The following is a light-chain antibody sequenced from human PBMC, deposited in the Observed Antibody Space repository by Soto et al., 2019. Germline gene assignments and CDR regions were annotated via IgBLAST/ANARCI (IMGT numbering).Light chain of an antibody. CDR1: QDIGND. Sequence: DIQMTQSPSSLSASVGDRVTITCRASQDIGNDLGWYQQKPGKAPKRLIYAASSLQSGVPSRFSGSGSGTEFTLTISSLQPEDFAIYYCLQHNSYPPTFGLGTTVDI. CDR2: AAS. V-gene: IGKV1-17*01. J-gene: IGKJ1*01. CDR3: LQHNSYPPT.